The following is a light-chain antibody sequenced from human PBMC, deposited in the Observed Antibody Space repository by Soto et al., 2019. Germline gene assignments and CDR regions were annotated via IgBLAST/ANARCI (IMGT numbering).Light chain of an antibody. CDR3: QQYFSTPPLT. J-gene: IGKJ4*01. CDR1: QSVSNAY. V-gene: IGKV3-20*01. CDR2: GAS. Sequence: EIVLTQSPGTLSLSPGERATLSCRTSQSVSNAYVTWYQQKRGQPPRLLIFGASNRATGIPDRFSGSGSGTDFTLTISRVEPEDFAVYYCQQYFSTPPLTFGGGTKVEIK.